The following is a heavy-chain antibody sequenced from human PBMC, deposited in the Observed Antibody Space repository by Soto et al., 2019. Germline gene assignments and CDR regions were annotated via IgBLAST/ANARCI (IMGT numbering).Heavy chain of an antibody. D-gene: IGHD1-7*01. Sequence: QVQLVQSGAEVKKPGSSVKVSCKASGGTFSSYAISWVRQAPGQGLEWMGGIIPIFSTANYAQKFQGRVTITEDESTSTAYMELSSLRSEDTAVYYCAGPPELTRIYYYYGMDVWGQGTTVTVSS. V-gene: IGHV1-69*12. J-gene: IGHJ6*02. CDR3: AGPPELTRIYYYYGMDV. CDR1: GGTFSSYA. CDR2: IIPIFSTA.